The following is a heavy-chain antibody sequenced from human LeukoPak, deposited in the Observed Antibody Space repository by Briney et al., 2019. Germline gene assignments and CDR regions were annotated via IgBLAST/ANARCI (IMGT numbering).Heavy chain of an antibody. Sequence: SETLSLTCTVSGYSISSGYYWTWIRQPPGKGLEWIGYIYSSGSTNYNPSLRSRLTISLDTSKNQFSLKVSSVTAADTAVYYCARETRAKVCWGDCQDGAFDYWGQGTLVTVSS. V-gene: IGHV4-61*01. CDR2: IYSSGST. D-gene: IGHD2-21*02. J-gene: IGHJ4*02. CDR1: GYSISSGYY. CDR3: ARETRAKVCWGDCQDGAFDY.